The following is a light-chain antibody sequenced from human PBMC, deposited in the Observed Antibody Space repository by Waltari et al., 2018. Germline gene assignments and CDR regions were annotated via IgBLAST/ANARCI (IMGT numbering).Light chain of an antibody. Sequence: QSALTQPRSVSGSPGQSVTISCTGPSSDVGGYNYASWYHQHPGKVPKLMIYDVSPRPSGIPDRFSGSKSGNTASLTISGLQAEDEADYYCCSYGGSYTWVFGGGTRLTVL. J-gene: IGLJ3*02. V-gene: IGLV2-11*01. CDR1: SSDVGGYNY. CDR3: CSYGGSYTWV. CDR2: DVS.